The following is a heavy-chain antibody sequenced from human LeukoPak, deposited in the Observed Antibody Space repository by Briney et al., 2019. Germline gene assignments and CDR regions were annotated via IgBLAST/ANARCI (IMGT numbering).Heavy chain of an antibody. J-gene: IGHJ4*02. Sequence: SETLSLTCIVSGDSISSSSYYWGWVRQPPGKGLEWIGSIFSGSTYYNPSLRSRVTISLNTSKNQFSLSLRFVTAADSAVYYCARQEERPGISAYWGQGTLVTVSS. CDR2: IFSGST. V-gene: IGHV4-39*01. D-gene: IGHD6-13*01. CDR3: ARQEERPGISAY. CDR1: GDSISSSSYY.